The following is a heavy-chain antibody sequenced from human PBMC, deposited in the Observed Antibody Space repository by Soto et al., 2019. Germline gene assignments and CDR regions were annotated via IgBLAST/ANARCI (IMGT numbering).Heavy chain of an antibody. V-gene: IGHV3-15*07. J-gene: IGHJ4*02. CDR1: GFTFSNAW. D-gene: IGHD3-22*01. CDR3: TTGYYYDSSGHLDY. Sequence: PGGSLRLSCAASGFTFSNAWMNWVRQAPGKGLEWVGRIKSKTDGGTTDYAAPVKGRFTISRDDSKNTLYLQMNSLKTEDTAVYYCTTGYYYDSSGHLDYWGQGTLVTVSS. CDR2: IKSKTDGGTT.